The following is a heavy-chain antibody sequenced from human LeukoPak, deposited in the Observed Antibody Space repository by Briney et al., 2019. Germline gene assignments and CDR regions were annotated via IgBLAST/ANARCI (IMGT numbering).Heavy chain of an antibody. CDR3: ARDHYYDSSGDSSGFDY. CDR2: TYYRSKWYN. D-gene: IGHD3-22*01. CDR1: GDTASSNSAA. V-gene: IGHV6-1*01. J-gene: IGHJ4*02. Sequence: SQTLSLTCAISGDTASSNSAAWHWIRQSPSTGLEWLGRTYYRSKWYNDYALSVKSRITINPDTSKNQFSLQLKSVTPEDTAVYYCARDHYYDSSGDSSGFDYWGQGTLVTVSS.